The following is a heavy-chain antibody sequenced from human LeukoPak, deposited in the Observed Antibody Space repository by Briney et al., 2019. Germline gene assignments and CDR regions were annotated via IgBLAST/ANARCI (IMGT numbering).Heavy chain of an antibody. D-gene: IGHD3-10*01. V-gene: IGHV1-18*01. CDR3: ARGGYYGSGSSPNPLRHFDY. J-gene: IGHJ4*02. CDR1: GYTFTSYG. Sequence: ASVKVSCKASGYTFTSYGISWVRQAPGQGLEWMGWISAYNGNTNYAQKLQGRVTMTTDTSTSTAYMELRSLRSDDTAVYYCARGGYYGSGSSPNPLRHFDYWGQGTLVTVSS. CDR2: ISAYNGNT.